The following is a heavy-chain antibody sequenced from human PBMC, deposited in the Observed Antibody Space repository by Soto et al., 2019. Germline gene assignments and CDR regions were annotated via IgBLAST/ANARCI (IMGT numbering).Heavy chain of an antibody. CDR3: ARSTFSWYYDSSGHNWFDP. J-gene: IGHJ5*02. CDR1: GGSISSYY. Sequence: SETLSLTCTVSGGSISSYYWSWIRQPPGKGLEWIGYIYYSGSTNYNPSLKSRVTISVDTSKNQFSLKLSSVTAADTAVYYCARSTFSWYYDSSGHNWFDPWGQGTLVTVS. V-gene: IGHV4-59*01. CDR2: IYYSGST. D-gene: IGHD3-22*01.